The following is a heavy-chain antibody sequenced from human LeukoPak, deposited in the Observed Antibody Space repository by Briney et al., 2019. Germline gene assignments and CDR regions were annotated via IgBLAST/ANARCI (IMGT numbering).Heavy chain of an antibody. J-gene: IGHJ4*02. Sequence: GGSLRLSCAASGFTFGIYAMNWVRQAPGKGLEWVSYIGPSGSNIYYADSVKGRFTISRDNAKNSLYLQMNSLRAEDTAVYYCAGEREVYDILTGYVYWGQGTLVTVSS. V-gene: IGHV3-48*01. CDR3: AGEREVYDILTGYVY. D-gene: IGHD3-9*01. CDR1: GFTFGIYA. CDR2: IGPSGSNI.